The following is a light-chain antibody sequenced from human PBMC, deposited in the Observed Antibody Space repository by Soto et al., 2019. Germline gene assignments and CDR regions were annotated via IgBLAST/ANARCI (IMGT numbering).Light chain of an antibody. J-gene: IGKJ4*01. Sequence: EIVLTQSPRILFLSLGVGASLSSRACQSVDSNLAWYQQKPGQTPRLLIYGASTRPTGIPARFSGSGSGTEFTLTIISLQSEDSAVYYCQQYNDWPLTFGGGTKVDIK. CDR2: GAS. CDR1: QSVDSN. CDR3: QQYNDWPLT. V-gene: IGKV3D-15*01.